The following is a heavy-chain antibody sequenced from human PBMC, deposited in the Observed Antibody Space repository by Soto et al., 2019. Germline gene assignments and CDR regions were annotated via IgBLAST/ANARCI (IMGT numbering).Heavy chain of an antibody. V-gene: IGHV4-31*03. CDR3: ATSVVS. D-gene: IGHD2-21*01. Sequence: QVQLQESGPGLVKPSQTLSLTCTVSGGSISSGGYYWSRIRQHPGKGLEWIGYIYYSGSTYYNPSLKGRGTRALDTPKNQFSLKLSSVTAADTAVYYCATSVVSWGQGTLVTVSS. CDR1: GGSISSGGYY. J-gene: IGHJ5*02. CDR2: IYYSGST.